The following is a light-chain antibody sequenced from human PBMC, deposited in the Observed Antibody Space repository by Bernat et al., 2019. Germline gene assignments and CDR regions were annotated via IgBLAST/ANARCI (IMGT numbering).Light chain of an antibody. Sequence: SYELTQPPSVSVSPGQTAKIACSGDKLGDKYASWYQQRPGQSPVLIIYQDSKRASGIPERFSGSKSGNTATLTISGTQSMDEADYYCQAWDRNTVFGTGTKVTVL. J-gene: IGLJ1*01. CDR1: KLGDKY. V-gene: IGLV3-1*01. CDR2: QDS. CDR3: QAWDRNTV.